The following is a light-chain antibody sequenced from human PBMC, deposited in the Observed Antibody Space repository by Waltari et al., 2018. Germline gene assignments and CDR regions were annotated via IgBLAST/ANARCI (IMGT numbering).Light chain of an antibody. J-gene: IGLJ3*02. CDR2: QDT. V-gene: IGLV3-1*01. Sequence: SYELTQPPSVSVSPGQTASIPCSGDLLGTQYASWYQQKPGQSPLLVIYQDTNRPSGIPGRFSGSKSGNAATLTISGTQAMDEADYYCQALGTGAWVFGGGTKLTVL. CDR3: QALGTGAWV. CDR1: LLGTQY.